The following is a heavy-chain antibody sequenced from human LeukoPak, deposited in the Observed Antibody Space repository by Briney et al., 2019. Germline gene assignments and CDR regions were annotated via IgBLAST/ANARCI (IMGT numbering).Heavy chain of an antibody. Sequence: SETLSLTCTVSGGSIRSSTYYWAWIRQPPGKGLEWTGTIHHSGDTYYNPSLKSRVTISVDTSKNQFSLNLSSVTAADTAVYYCARLGGYYAPPDYWGQGTLVTVSS. CDR3: ARLGGYYAPPDY. D-gene: IGHD3-10*01. J-gene: IGHJ4*02. CDR2: IHHSGDT. V-gene: IGHV4-39*01. CDR1: GGSIRSSTYY.